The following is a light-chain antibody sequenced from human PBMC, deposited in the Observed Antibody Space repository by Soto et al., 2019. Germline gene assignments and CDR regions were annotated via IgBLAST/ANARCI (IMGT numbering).Light chain of an antibody. CDR2: DAS. Sequence: EIVLTQSPATLSLSPGERATLSCRASQSVSSYLAWYQQKPGQAPRLLMYDASNRATGIPARFSGSGSGTDFTFTISSLEPEDFAVYYFQQRSNWPPYTFGQGTKLEIK. CDR3: QQRSNWPPYT. V-gene: IGKV3-11*01. J-gene: IGKJ2*01. CDR1: QSVSSY.